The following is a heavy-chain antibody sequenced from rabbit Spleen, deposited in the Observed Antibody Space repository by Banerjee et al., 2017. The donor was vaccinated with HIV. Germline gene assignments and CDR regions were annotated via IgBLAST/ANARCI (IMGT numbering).Heavy chain of an antibody. Sequence: QSLEESGGDLVKPGASLTLTCIASGVSFSGDSYMCWVRQAPGRGLEWIACIDTGSSGFTYFASWAKGRFTISKTSSTTVTLQMTSLTAADTATYFCATDTFGVGAFNLWGQGTLVTVS. V-gene: IGHV1S40*01. CDR1: GVSFSGDSY. CDR2: IDTGSSGFT. CDR3: ATDTFGVGAFNL. D-gene: IGHD5-1*01. J-gene: IGHJ4*01.